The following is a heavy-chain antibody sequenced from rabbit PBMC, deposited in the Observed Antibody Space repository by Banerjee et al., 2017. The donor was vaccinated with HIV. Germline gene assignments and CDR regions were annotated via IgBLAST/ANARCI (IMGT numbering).Heavy chain of an antibody. Sequence: QEQLEESGGGLVKPGGILTLTCKASGIDFSSVYYMCWVRQAPGKGLELIACIYTSSGSTWYASWVNGRFTISKTSSTTVTLQMTSLTVADTATYFCARDRYAGSSYNLWGQGTLVTVS. V-gene: IGHV1S43*01. CDR3: ARDRYAGSSYNL. D-gene: IGHD8-1*01. J-gene: IGHJ3*01. CDR2: IYTSSGST. CDR1: GIDFSSVYY.